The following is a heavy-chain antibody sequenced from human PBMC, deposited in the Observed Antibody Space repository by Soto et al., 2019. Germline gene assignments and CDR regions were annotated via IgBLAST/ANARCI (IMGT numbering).Heavy chain of an antibody. V-gene: IGHV3-33*01. CDR2: IWYDGSNK. J-gene: IGHJ4*02. CDR3: ARVGYYAILTGYYEYYFDY. CDR1: GFTFSSYG. D-gene: IGHD3-9*01. Sequence: PGGSLILSCAASGFTFSSYGMHWVRQAPGKGLEWVAVIWYDGSNKYYADSVKGRFTISRDNSKNTLYLQMNSLRAEDTAVYYCARVGYYAILTGYYEYYFDYWGQGT.